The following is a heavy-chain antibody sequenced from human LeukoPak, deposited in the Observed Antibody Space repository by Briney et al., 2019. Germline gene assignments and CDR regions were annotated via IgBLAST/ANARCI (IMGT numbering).Heavy chain of an antibody. V-gene: IGHV3-23*01. CDR3: AKDQRYWAV. CDR1: GFTFSNYA. D-gene: IGHD2-15*01. J-gene: IGHJ6*02. Sequence: GGSLRLSCAVSGFTFSNYAMSWVRQAPGKGLEWVSGVSTSGVDTYYADSGKGRFTISRDNSKNTLYLQMNSLRAEDTAVYYCAKDQRYWAVWGQGTTVTVSS. CDR2: VSTSGVDT.